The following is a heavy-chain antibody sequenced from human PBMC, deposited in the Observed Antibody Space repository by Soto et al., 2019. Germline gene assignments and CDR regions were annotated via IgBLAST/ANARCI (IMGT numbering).Heavy chain of an antibody. CDR1: GYTFTGYY. D-gene: IGHD2-21*02. V-gene: IGHV1-2*04. J-gene: IGHJ6*02. Sequence: QVQLVQSGAEVKKPGASVKVSCKASGYTFTGYYMHWVRQAPGQGLEWMGWINPNSGGTNYAQKFQGWVTMTRDTXIXTXXRELSRLRSDDRAVYYCARDDGSNGGNSGYYGMDVWGQGTTVTVSS. CDR3: ARDDGSNGGNSGYYGMDV. CDR2: INPNSGGT.